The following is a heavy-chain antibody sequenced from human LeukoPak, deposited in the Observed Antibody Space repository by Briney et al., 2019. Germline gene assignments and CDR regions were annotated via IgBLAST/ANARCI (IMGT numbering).Heavy chain of an antibody. V-gene: IGHV3-53*01. CDR1: GFTVSSNY. D-gene: IGHD3-9*01. CDR2: IYSHGST. J-gene: IGHJ4*02. Sequence: GSLRLSCAASGFTVSSNYMSWVRQAPGKGLEWVSLIYSHGSTYYADSVKGRCTISRDNSKNTLHLQMNSLRGEDTAVYYCARGRYDILTGPGPFDYWGQGTLVTASS. CDR3: ARGRYDILTGPGPFDY.